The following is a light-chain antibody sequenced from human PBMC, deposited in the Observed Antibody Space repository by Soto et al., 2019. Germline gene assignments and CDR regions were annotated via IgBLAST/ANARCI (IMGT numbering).Light chain of an antibody. V-gene: IGKV2-30*01. CDR3: QQYVVGSTLS. Sequence: VLTQSPLSLPVTLGQPASISCRSSHSLIYSNGKTYLNWYQQKPGQAPRLLIYGASSRATGIPDRFSGSGSETDFSLSISRLEPEDFALYYCQQYVVGSTLSFGLGTRLEIK. J-gene: IGKJ5*01. CDR2: GAS. CDR1: HSLIYSNGKTY.